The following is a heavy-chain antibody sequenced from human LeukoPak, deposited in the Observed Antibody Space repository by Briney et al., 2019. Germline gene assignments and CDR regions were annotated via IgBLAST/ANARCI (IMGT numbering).Heavy chain of an antibody. J-gene: IGHJ6*02. V-gene: IGHV3-15*01. CDR3: TVDILTVDYYYGMDV. Sequence: PGGSLRLSCAASGFTFSNAWMSWVRQAPGKGLEWVGRIKSKTDGGTTDYAAPVKGRFTISRDDSKNTLYLQMNSLKTEDTAVYYCTVDILTVDYYYGMDVWGQGTTVTVSS. D-gene: IGHD3-9*01. CDR1: GFTFSNAW. CDR2: IKSKTDGGTT.